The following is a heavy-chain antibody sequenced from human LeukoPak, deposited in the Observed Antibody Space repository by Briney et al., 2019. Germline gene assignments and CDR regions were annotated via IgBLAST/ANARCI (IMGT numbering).Heavy chain of an antibody. J-gene: IGHJ4*02. CDR2: ISGSGGST. CDR1: GFTFSSYE. V-gene: IGHV3-23*01. D-gene: IGHD2-21*02. Sequence: GGSLRLSCAASGFTFSSYEMNWVRQAPGKWLEWVSGISGSGGSTYYADSVKGRFTISRDNSKNTLYLQMNSLRAEDTAVYYCAKSGILAYCGGDCYYYFDYWGQGTLVTVSS. CDR3: AKSGILAYCGGDCYYYFDY.